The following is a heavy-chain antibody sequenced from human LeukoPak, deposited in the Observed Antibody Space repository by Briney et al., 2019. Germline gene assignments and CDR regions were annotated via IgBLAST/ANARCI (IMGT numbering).Heavy chain of an antibody. D-gene: IGHD4-17*01. J-gene: IGHJ3*02. V-gene: IGHV1-69*05. Sequence: SVKVSCKASGGTFSSYAISWERQAPGQGLEWMGGIIPIFGTANYAQKFQGRVTITTDESTSTAYMELSSLRSEDTAVYYCARSPDYGDYDAFDIWGQGTMVTVSS. CDR3: ARSPDYGDYDAFDI. CDR2: IIPIFGTA. CDR1: GGTFSSYA.